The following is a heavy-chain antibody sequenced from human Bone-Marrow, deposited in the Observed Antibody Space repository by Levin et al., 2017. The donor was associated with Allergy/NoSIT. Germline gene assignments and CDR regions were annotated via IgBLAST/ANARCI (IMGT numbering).Heavy chain of an antibody. Sequence: KTGGSLRLSCAASGFTFSDYSMDWVRQAPGKGLEWVSSVSRSSSYIYYANSLKGRFTISRDDAKKSLYLQMDSLRAEDTAVYYCASGVFCSGGNCSPDYWGQGTLVTVSS. CDR3: ASGVFCSGGNCSPDY. J-gene: IGHJ4*02. V-gene: IGHV3-21*01. CDR2: VSRSSSYI. CDR1: GFTFSDYS. D-gene: IGHD2-15*01.